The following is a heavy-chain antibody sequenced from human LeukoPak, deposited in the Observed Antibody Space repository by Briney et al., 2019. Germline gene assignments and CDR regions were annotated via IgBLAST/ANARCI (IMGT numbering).Heavy chain of an antibody. V-gene: IGHV4-34*01. CDR3: ARGKQWLAKYYFDY. CDR1: GGSFSGYY. D-gene: IGHD6-19*01. J-gene: IGHJ4*02. CDR2: INHSGST. Sequence: SETLSLTCAVYGGSFSGYYWSWIRQPPGKGLEWIGEINHSGSTNYNPSLKSRVTISVDTSKNQFSLKLSSVTAADTAVYYCARGKQWLAKYYFDYWGQGTPVTVSS.